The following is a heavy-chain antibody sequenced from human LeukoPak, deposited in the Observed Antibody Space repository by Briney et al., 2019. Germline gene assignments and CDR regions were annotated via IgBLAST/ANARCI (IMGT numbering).Heavy chain of an antibody. J-gene: IGHJ4*02. D-gene: IGHD3-10*01. CDR2: IYHSGST. Sequence: KPSETLSLTCTVSGGSISSSSYYWVWIRQPPGKGLEWIGSIYHSGSTYYNPSLKSRVTISVDTSKNQFSLKLSSVTAADTAVYYCARDGNPITMVRGVIATHYWGQGTLVTVSS. CDR3: ARDGNPITMVRGVIATHY. V-gene: IGHV4-39*07. CDR1: GGSISSSSYY.